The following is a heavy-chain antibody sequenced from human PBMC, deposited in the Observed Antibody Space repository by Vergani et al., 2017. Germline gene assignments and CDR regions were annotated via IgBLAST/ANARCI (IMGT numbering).Heavy chain of an antibody. V-gene: IGHV3-21*06. D-gene: IGHD2-2*01. J-gene: IGHJ6*02. CDR3: AIDCTSSGCPDNYAMDV. Sequence: VQLVESGGGLVKPGGSLRLSCAASGFTFSDCSMSWVRQAPGKGLEWVAFIGSSGPYINYADSVKGRFIISRDNTNNSLFLQLRSLRAEDAAVYYCAIDCTSSGCPDNYAMDVWGQGATVTVSS. CDR1: GFTFSDCS. CDR2: IGSSGPYI.